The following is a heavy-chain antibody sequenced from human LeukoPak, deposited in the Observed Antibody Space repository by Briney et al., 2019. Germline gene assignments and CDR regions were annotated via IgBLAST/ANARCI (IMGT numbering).Heavy chain of an antibody. D-gene: IGHD6-19*01. CDR3: AKDICGAICGWGGFDY. CDR2: ISGDGGST. J-gene: IGHJ4*02. Sequence: GGSLRLSCAASGFTFDDYAMHWVRQAPGKGLEWVSLISGDGGSTYYADFVKGRFTISRDNSKNSLYMQMNSLRTEDTALYYCAKDICGAICGWGGFDYWGQGTLVTVSS. V-gene: IGHV3-43*02. CDR1: GFTFDDYA.